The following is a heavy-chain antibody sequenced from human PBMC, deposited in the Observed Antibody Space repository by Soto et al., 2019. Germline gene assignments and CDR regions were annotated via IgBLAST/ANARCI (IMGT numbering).Heavy chain of an antibody. J-gene: IGHJ3*02. CDR2: INPNSGGT. V-gene: IGHV1-2*02. D-gene: IGHD2-15*01. Sequence: XSVKVSCKASGYCFTDYYIHWVRQAPGQGLEWMGWINPNSGGTTFAEKFEARVTLTRDTSISTVYMELSRLRSDDTAVYYCARDDGQSRDIFDIWGHGTMVTVSS. CDR3: ARDDGQSRDIFDI. CDR1: GYCFTDYY.